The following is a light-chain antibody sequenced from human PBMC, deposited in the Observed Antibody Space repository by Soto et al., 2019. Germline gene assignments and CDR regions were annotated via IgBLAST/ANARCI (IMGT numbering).Light chain of an antibody. CDR2: DVS. Sequence: QSALTQPASVSGSPGQSITISCTGTSSDVGGYNYVSWYQQHPGKAPKRMIYDVSNRPSGVSKRFSGSKSGNTASLTISGLQAEDEANYDCSSYTSSTAAGFGGGTQLTVL. V-gene: IGLV2-14*01. J-gene: IGLJ7*01. CDR1: SSDVGGYNY. CDR3: SSYTSSTAAG.